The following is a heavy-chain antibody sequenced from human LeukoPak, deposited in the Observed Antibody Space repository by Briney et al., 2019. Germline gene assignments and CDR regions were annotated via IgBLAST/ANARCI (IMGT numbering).Heavy chain of an antibody. CDR3: AKGRCRGGSCPPDAFDF. CDR2: ISGDSRYI. D-gene: IGHD2-15*01. Sequence: GGSLRLSCAASGFTFSSYSMNWVRQAPGKGLEWVSAISGDSRYIYYADSVRGRFTISRDNAENSLYLQMSSLRAEDTAVYYCAKGRCRGGSCPPDAFDFWGQGTMVTVSS. V-gene: IGHV3-21*04. CDR1: GFTFSSYS. J-gene: IGHJ3*01.